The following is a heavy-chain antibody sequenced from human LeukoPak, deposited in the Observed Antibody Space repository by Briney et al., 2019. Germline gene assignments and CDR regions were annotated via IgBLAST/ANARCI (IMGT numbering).Heavy chain of an antibody. Sequence: SETLSLTCTVSGYSISSGYYWGWIRQPPGKGLEWIGSIYHSGSTYYNPSLKSRVTISVDTSKNQFSLKLSSVPAADTAVYYCASQYYSASSGHYYMDVWGKGTKVTVSS. D-gene: IGHD3-22*01. CDR2: IYHSGST. V-gene: IGHV4-38-2*02. CDR1: GYSISSGYY. J-gene: IGHJ6*03. CDR3: ASQYYSASSGHYYMDV.